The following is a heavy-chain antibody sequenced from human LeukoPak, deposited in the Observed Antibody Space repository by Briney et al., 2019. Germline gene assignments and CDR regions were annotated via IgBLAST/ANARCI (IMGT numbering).Heavy chain of an antibody. CDR2: IYYTGST. J-gene: IGHJ2*01. Sequence: SETLSLTCTVSGGSISSSYYNWGWIRQPPGKGLEWIGTIYYTGSTSYNPSLKSRVTISLDTSKTQFSLKLTSVTAADTAVYYCARPRKVRTGGRYFDLWGRGALVTVSS. V-gene: IGHV4-39*07. D-gene: IGHD1-14*01. CDR3: ARPRKVRTGGRYFDL. CDR1: GGSISSSYYN.